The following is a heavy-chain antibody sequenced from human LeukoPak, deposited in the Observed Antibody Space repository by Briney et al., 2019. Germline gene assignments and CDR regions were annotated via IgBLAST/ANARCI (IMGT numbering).Heavy chain of an antibody. V-gene: IGHV4-38-2*01. CDR2: IYHSGST. Sequence: SGTLSLTCAVSGYSISSGYYWGWIRQPPGKGLEWIGSIYHSGSTYYNPSLKSRVTISVDTSKNQFSLKLSSVTAADTAVYYCARHRSGSPVSAFDIWGQGTMVTVSS. CDR1: GYSISSGYY. D-gene: IGHD1-26*01. J-gene: IGHJ3*02. CDR3: ARHRSGSPVSAFDI.